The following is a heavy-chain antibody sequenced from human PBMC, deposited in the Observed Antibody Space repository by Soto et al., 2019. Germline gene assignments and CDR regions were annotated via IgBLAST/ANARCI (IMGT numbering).Heavy chain of an antibody. CDR3: ARIRWIQLSVSYYFDY. V-gene: IGHV2-26*01. CDR2: IFSNDEK. J-gene: IGHJ4*02. D-gene: IGHD5-18*01. Sequence: SGPTLENPTETHTQTLTVSGFSLSNTRMGVSWIRQPPGKALEWLAHIFSNDEKSYSTSLKSRLTISKDTSKSQVVLTMTNMDPVDTATYYCARIRWIQLSVSYYFDYWGQGTLVTASS. CDR1: GFSLSNTRMG.